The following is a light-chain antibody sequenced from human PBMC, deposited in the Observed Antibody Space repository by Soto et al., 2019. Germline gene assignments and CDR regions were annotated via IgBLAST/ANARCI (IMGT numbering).Light chain of an antibody. CDR1: QSIRHY. V-gene: IGKV1-5*01. CDR3: QTLNSYSQT. CDR2: GAS. J-gene: IGKJ1*01. Sequence: IQMTQTPPTLAASIGDRVTITCRASQSIRHYLAWYQQMPGKAPKLLIYGASTLQSGVPSRFSGSGSGTEFTLTIISLLPDDFGIYFCQTLNSYSQTFAQGPKVDIK.